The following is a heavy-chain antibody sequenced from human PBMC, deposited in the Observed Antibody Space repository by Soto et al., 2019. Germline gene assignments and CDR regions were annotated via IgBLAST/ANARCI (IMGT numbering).Heavy chain of an antibody. V-gene: IGHV4-30-2*01. Sequence: QLQLQESGSGLVKPSQTLSLTCAVSGGSISSGGYSWSWIRQPPGKGLEWNGYIYHSGSTYYNPSLRGRVPISVDRSQNQFSLKLSSVTAADTAVYYCARASTTVTTLDYWGQGTLVTVSS. J-gene: IGHJ4*02. CDR1: GGSISSGGYS. CDR2: IYHSGST. D-gene: IGHD4-17*01. CDR3: ARASTTVTTLDY.